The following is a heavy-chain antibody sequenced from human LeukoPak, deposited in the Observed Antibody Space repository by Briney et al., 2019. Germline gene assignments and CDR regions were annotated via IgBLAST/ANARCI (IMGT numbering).Heavy chain of an antibody. J-gene: IGHJ4*02. CDR2: IHHSGNT. V-gene: IGHV4-4*02. CDR3: ARNPTL. CDR1: GGSITNNHW. Sequence: PSETLSLTCAVSGGSITNNHWWSWVRQPPGKGLEWIGEIHHSGNTNYNPSLKSRVTISVDKSKNQFSLELTSVTAADTAVYYCARNPTLWGQGTLVTVSS.